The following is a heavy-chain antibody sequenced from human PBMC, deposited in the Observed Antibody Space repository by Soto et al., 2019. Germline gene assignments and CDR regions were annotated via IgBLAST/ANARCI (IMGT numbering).Heavy chain of an antibody. D-gene: IGHD3-3*01. Sequence: GASVKVSCKASGYTFTSYGISWVRQAPGQGLEWMGWISAYNGNTNYAQKLQGRVTMTTDTSTSTAYMELRSLRSDDTAVYYCARDKFWSGYYPQPYYYYMDVWGKGTTVTVSS. V-gene: IGHV1-18*01. CDR2: ISAYNGNT. J-gene: IGHJ6*03. CDR3: ARDKFWSGYYPQPYYYYMDV. CDR1: GYTFTSYG.